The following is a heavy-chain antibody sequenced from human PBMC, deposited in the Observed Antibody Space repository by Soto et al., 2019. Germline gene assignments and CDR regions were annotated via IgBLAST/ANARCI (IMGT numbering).Heavy chain of an antibody. Sequence: SETLSLTCTVSGGSISSYYWSWIRQPPGKGLEWIGYIYYSGSTNYNSSLKSRVTISVDTSKNQFSLKLSSVTAADTAVYYCARHLRLTTVTTSWFDPWGQGTLVTVSS. J-gene: IGHJ5*02. CDR3: ARHLRLTTVTTSWFDP. V-gene: IGHV4-59*08. CDR2: IYYSGST. CDR1: GGSISSYY. D-gene: IGHD4-17*01.